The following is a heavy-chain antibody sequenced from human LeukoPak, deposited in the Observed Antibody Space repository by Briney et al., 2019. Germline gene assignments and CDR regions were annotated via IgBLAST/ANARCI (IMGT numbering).Heavy chain of an antibody. J-gene: IGHJ6*03. V-gene: IGHV4-4*07. CDR3: AGGGWLSGYYSYYYYYMDV. CDR2: IYTSGST. CDR1: GGSISSYY. D-gene: IGHD3-22*01. Sequence: SETLSLTCTVSGGSISSYYWSWIRQPAGKGLEWIGRIYTSGSTNYNPSLKSRVTMSVDTSKNQFSLKLSSVTAADTAVYYCAGGGWLSGYYSYYYYYMDVWGKGTTVTVSS.